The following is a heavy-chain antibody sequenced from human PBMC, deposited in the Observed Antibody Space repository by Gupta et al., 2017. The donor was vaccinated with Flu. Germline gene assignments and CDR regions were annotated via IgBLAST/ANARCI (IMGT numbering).Heavy chain of an antibody. Sequence: QVQLVQSGAEVRKPGASVKVSCKASGYTLTDSYMHWVRQAPGQGLELMGWINPNRGGTNYAQKFQGWVTMTRDTSINTVYMELSRLKSDDTAVYYCVRGDCSTTSCYDRPFDYWGQGTLVTVSS. CDR2: INPNRGGT. D-gene: IGHD2-2*01. V-gene: IGHV1-2*04. CDR1: GYTLTDSY. J-gene: IGHJ4*02. CDR3: VRGDCSTTSCYDRPFDY.